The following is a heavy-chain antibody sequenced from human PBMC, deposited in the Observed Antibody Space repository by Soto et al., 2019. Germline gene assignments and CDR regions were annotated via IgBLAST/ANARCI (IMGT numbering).Heavy chain of an antibody. CDR3: AHRRPASQTGAFDI. Sequence: QITLKESGPTLVKPTQTLTLTCTFSGFSLSTSGVGVGWIRQPPGKALEWLALIYWDDDKRYSPSLKSRLTSTKDTSKNQLVLTMTNMDPVDTATYYRAHRRPASQTGAFDIWGQGTMVTVSS. J-gene: IGHJ3*02. V-gene: IGHV2-5*02. D-gene: IGHD2-2*01. CDR1: GFSLSTSGVG. CDR2: IYWDDDK.